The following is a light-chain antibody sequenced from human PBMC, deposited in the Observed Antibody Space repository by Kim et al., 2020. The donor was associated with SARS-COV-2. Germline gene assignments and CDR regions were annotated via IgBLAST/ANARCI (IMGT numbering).Light chain of an antibody. Sequence: GPSCTLSGTGTSGGVGAYNYVSWYQQRPGKAPKLIIYDVTDRPSGVSNRFSGSKSGNTASLTISGLQADDEADYYCSSYTRSSTRIFGGGTQLTVL. V-gene: IGLV2-14*03. CDR3: SSYTRSSTRI. J-gene: IGLJ2*01. CDR2: DVT. CDR1: SGGVGAYNY.